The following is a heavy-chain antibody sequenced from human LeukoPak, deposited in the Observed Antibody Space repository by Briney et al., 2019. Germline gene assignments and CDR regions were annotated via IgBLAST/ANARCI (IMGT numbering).Heavy chain of an antibody. Sequence: SETLSLTCTVSGGSVSSGSYSWSWIRQPPGKRLEWIGYIYNSGSTNYNPSLKSRVTISVDTSKNQFSLKLSSVTAADTAVYYCARSPVRSVADTGAVNWYFDLWGRGTMVTVSS. J-gene: IGHJ2*01. CDR2: IYNSGST. CDR3: ARSPVRSVADTGAVNWYFDL. V-gene: IGHV4-61*01. D-gene: IGHD6-19*01. CDR1: GGSVSSGSYS.